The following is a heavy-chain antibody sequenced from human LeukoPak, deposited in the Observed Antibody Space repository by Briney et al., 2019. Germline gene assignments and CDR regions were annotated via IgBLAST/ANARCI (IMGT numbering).Heavy chain of an antibody. Sequence: SETLSLTCTVSGGSISSYCWSWIRQPAGKGLEWIGRIYTSGSTDYNPSLKSRVTMSVDTSKNQFSLKLSSVTAADTAVYYCARDGPIAAAGKGGFDPWGQGTLVTVSS. J-gene: IGHJ5*02. V-gene: IGHV4-4*07. CDR1: GGSISSYC. CDR2: IYTSGST. D-gene: IGHD6-13*01. CDR3: ARDGPIAAAGKGGFDP.